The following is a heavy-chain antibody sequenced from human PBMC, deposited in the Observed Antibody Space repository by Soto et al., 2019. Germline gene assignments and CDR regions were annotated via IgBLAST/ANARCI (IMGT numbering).Heavy chain of an antibody. CDR2: ISYDGSNK. CDR3: ARGLFIAAADFDY. Sequence: PGGSLRLSCAASGFIFSTYWMSWVRQAPGKGLEWVAVISYDGSNKYYADSVKGRFTISRDNSKNTLYLQMNSLRAEDTAVYYCARGLFIAAADFDYWGQGTLVTVSS. D-gene: IGHD6-13*01. J-gene: IGHJ4*02. V-gene: IGHV3-30-3*01. CDR1: GFIFSTYW.